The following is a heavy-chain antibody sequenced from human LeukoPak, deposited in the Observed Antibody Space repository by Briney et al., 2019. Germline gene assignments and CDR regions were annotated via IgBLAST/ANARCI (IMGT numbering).Heavy chain of an antibody. CDR2: ISSSSSYI. CDR3: ARGIIAARPPT. Sequence: GGSLRLSCAASGFTFSSYSMNWVRQAPGKGLEWVSSISSSSSYIYYADSVKGRFTISRDNAKNSLYLQMNSLRAEDTAVYYCARGIIAARPPTWGQGTLVTVSS. J-gene: IGHJ5*02. V-gene: IGHV3-21*01. CDR1: GFTFSSYS. D-gene: IGHD6-6*01.